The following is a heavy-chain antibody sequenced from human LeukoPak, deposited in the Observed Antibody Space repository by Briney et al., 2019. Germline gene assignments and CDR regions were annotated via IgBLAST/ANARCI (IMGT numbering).Heavy chain of an antibody. Sequence: GGSLRLSCAASGFTFSSYAIHWVRQAPGKGLEWVAVISYDERSKFDADSVKGRFTISRDNSKNTVYLQMNGLRAEDTAVYYCAKDQSPYDSSGYYCDYWGQGTLVTVSS. V-gene: IGHV3-30*04. CDR2: ISYDERSK. CDR3: AKDQSPYDSSGYYCDY. CDR1: GFTFSSYA. J-gene: IGHJ4*02. D-gene: IGHD3-22*01.